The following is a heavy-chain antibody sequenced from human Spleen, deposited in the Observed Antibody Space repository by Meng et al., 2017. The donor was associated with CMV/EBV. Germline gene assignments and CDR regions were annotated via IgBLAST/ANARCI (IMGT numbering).Heavy chain of an antibody. CDR3: ARDRSRNSGYEGAFDY. J-gene: IGHJ4*02. CDR1: GGTFSSYA. Sequence: SGGTFSSYAISWVRQAPGQGLEWMGGIIPIFGTANYAQKFQGRVTITTDESTSTAYMELSSLRSEDTAVYYCARDRSRNSGYEGAFDYWGQGTLVTVSS. D-gene: IGHD5-12*01. CDR2: IIPIFGTA. V-gene: IGHV1-69*05.